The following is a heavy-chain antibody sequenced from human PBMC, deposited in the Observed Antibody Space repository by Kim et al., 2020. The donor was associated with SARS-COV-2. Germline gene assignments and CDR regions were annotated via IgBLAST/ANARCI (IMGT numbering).Heavy chain of an antibody. CDR1: GFTFDDYA. V-gene: IGHV3-9*01. CDR3: AKAFDYYGSGSYPDY. CDR2: ISWNSGSI. J-gene: IGHJ4*01. Sequence: GGSLRLSCAASGFTFDDYAMHWVRQAPGKGLEWVSGISWNSGSIGYADSVKGRFTISRDNAKNSLYLQMNSLRAEDTALYYCAKAFDYYGSGSYPDYWG. D-gene: IGHD3-10*01.